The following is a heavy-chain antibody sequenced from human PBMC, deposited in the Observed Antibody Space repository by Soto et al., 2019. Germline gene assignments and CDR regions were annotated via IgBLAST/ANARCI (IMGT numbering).Heavy chain of an antibody. Sequence: EVQLVESGGGLVKPGGSLRLSCAASGFTFSNAWMSWVRQAPGKGLEWVGRIKSKTDGGTTDYAAPVKGRFTISRDDSKNTLYLQMSSLKTGDTAVYYCATDRYDYSPFDYWGQGTLVTVSS. CDR3: ATDRYDYSPFDY. CDR1: GFTFSNAW. J-gene: IGHJ4*02. D-gene: IGHD4-17*01. V-gene: IGHV3-15*01. CDR2: IKSKTDGGTT.